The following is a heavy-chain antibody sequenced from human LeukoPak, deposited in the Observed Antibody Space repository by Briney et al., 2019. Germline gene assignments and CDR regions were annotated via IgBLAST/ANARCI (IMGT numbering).Heavy chain of an antibody. CDR1: GYTFTGYY. Sequence: ASVKVSCKASGYTFTGYYINWVRQAPGQGLEWMGWIHPDRGTTNYAQKFQGRVTMTRDTSITAAYMELSRLRSDDTAVYYCARRYCSSTSCYYFDYWGQGTLVTVSS. J-gene: IGHJ4*02. CDR2: IHPDRGTT. D-gene: IGHD2-2*01. CDR3: ARRYCSSTSCYYFDY. V-gene: IGHV1-2*02.